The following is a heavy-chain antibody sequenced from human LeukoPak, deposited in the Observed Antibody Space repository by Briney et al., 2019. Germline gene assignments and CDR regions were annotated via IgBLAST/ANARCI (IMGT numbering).Heavy chain of an antibody. CDR2: IYGGGTT. CDR3: ARAEYWYFGL. V-gene: IGHV3-66*01. Sequence: PGGSLRLSCAASGFTVSSNYMSWVRQAPGKGLEWVSVIYGGGTTYYADSVKGRFTISRDKSKNTLYLQMNSLRVEDTAVYYCARAEYWYFGLWGRGTLVTVSS. J-gene: IGHJ2*01. CDR1: GFTVSSNY.